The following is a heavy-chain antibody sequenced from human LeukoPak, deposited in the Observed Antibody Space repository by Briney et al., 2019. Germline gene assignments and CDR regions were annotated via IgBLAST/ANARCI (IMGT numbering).Heavy chain of an antibody. CDR3: ARRYCSGGSCSFDP. D-gene: IGHD2-15*01. Sequence: SETLSLTCTVPGGSISSYYWSWIRQPPGKGLEWIGYIYYSGSTNYNPSLKSRVTISVDTSKNQFSLKLSSVTAADTAVYYCARRYCSGGSCSFDPWGQGTLVTVSS. V-gene: IGHV4-59*01. CDR1: GGSISSYY. J-gene: IGHJ5*02. CDR2: IYYSGST.